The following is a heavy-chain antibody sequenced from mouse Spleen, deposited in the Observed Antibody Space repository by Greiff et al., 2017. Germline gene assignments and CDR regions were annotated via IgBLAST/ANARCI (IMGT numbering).Heavy chain of an antibody. CDR2: INPSSGYT. CDR3: ARGELTGTWYFDV. J-gene: IGHJ1*03. D-gene: IGHD4-1*01. V-gene: IGHV1-4*01. CDR1: GYTFTSYT. Sequence: QVQLKQSGAELARPGASVKMSCKASGYTFTSYTMHWVKQRPGQGLEWIGYINPSSGYTKYNQKFKDQATLTADKSSSTAYMQLSSLTSEDSAVYYCARGELTGTWYFDVWGTGTTVTVSS.